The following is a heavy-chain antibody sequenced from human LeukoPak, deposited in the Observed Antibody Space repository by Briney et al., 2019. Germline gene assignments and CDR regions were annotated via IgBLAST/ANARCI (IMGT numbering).Heavy chain of an antibody. V-gene: IGHV5-51*01. CDR3: ARSSGSYLVDDAFDI. CDR1: GYSFTSYW. D-gene: IGHD1-26*01. CDR2: IYPGDSDT. Sequence: GESLKISCKGSGYSFTSYWIGWVRQMPGKGLEWMGIIYPGDSDTRYSPPFQGQVTISADKSISTAYLQWSSLKASDTAMYYCARSSGSYLVDDAFDIWGQGTMVTVSS. J-gene: IGHJ3*02.